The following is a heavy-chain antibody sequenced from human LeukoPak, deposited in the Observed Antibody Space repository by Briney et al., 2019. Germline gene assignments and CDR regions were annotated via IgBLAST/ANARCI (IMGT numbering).Heavy chain of an antibody. CDR1: GFTFSSYG. V-gene: IGHV3-30*18. Sequence: GGSLRLSCAASGFTFSSYGMHWVRQAPGKGLEWVAVISYDGSNKYYADSVKGRFTISRDNSKNTLYLQMNSLRAEDTAVYYCAKETPAGCYGVRGASWFDPWGQGTLVTVSS. CDR3: AKETPAGCYGVRGASWFDP. J-gene: IGHJ5*02. D-gene: IGHD3-10*01. CDR2: ISYDGSNK.